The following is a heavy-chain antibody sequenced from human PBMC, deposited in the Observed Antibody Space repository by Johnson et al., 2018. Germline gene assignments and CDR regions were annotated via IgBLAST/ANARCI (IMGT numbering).Heavy chain of an antibody. CDR1: GGSFSGYY. CDR3: ARGRRKKMVRGTTNLFLDQYDDYMDV. Sequence: QVQLQQWGAGLLKPSETLSLTCAVYGGSFSGYYWSLIRQPPGKGLEWIGEINHSGSTNYNPSLKGRVTMSIDTSKNQFSLKLTSVTAADTAVFFCARGRRKKMVRGTTNLFLDQYDDYMDVWDKGTTGTVSS. CDR2: INHSGST. D-gene: IGHD3-10*01. J-gene: IGHJ6*03. V-gene: IGHV4-34*01.